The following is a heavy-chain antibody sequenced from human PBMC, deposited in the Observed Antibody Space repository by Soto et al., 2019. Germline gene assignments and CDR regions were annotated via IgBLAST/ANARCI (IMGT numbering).Heavy chain of an antibody. J-gene: IGHJ4*02. CDR3: ARAVGPFDY. CDR2: IWFDGSNK. V-gene: IGHV3-33*01. D-gene: IGHD1-26*01. Sequence: QVQLVESGGGVVQPGRSLRLSCAASGFIFSTYGMHWVRQAPGKGLEWVAVIWFDGSNKDYADSMKGRFTISRDNSKNTLDLQMNSLRAEDTAVYYCARAVGPFDYWGQGTLVTVSS. CDR1: GFIFSTYG.